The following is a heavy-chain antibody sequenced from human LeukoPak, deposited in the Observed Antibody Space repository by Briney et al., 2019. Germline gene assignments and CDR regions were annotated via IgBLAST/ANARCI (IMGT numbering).Heavy chain of an antibody. D-gene: IGHD6-19*01. V-gene: IGHV4-34*01. CDR3: ASSGYSSGWYYFDY. Sequence: SETLSLTCAVYGGSFSGYYWSWIRQPPGKGLEWIGEINHSGSTNYNPSLKSRVTIPVDTSKNQFSLKLSSVTAADTAVYYCASSGYSSGWYYFDYWGQGTLVTVSS. CDR2: INHSGST. CDR1: GGSFSGYY. J-gene: IGHJ4*02.